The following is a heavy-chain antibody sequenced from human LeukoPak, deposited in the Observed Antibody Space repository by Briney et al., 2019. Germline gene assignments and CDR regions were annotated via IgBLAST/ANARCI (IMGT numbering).Heavy chain of an antibody. Sequence: GGSLRLSCGASGFTFSSYGMHWVRQAPGKGLEWVAVISYDGSNKYYADSVKGRFTISRDNSKNTLYLQMNSLRAEDTAVYYCARLCEVTMIVVVFGIWGQGTMVTVSS. J-gene: IGHJ3*02. CDR1: GFTFSSYG. V-gene: IGHV3-30*19. CDR3: ARLCEVTMIVVVFGI. D-gene: IGHD3-22*01. CDR2: ISYDGSNK.